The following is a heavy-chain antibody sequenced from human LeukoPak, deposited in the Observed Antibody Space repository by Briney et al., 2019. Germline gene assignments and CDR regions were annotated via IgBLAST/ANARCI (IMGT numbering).Heavy chain of an antibody. CDR2: IKSKTDGGTT. J-gene: IGHJ5*02. Sequence: GGSLRLSCAASGFTFSNAWMSWARQAPGKGLEWVGRIKSKTDGGTTDYAAPVKGRFTISRDDSQNTLYLQMNSLKTEDTAVYYCATDDRGARPNWFDPWGQGTLVTVSS. D-gene: IGHD3-16*01. CDR3: ATDDRGARPNWFDP. V-gene: IGHV3-15*01. CDR1: GFTFSNAW.